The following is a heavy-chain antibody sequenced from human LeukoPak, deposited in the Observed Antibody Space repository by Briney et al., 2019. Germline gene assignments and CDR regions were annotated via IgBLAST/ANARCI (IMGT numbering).Heavy chain of an antibody. CDR1: GFTFSSYA. D-gene: IGHD6-25*01. CDR2: ISGSGGNT. V-gene: IGHV3-23*01. J-gene: IGHJ5*02. CDR3: AKDRVQRLILNWFDP. Sequence: GGSLRLSCAASGFTFSSYAMSWVRQAPGKGLEWVAAISGSGGNTYYAESVQGRFTISRDNSKNTLYLQMNSLRAEDTAVYYCAKDRVQRLILNWFDPWGQGTLVTVSS.